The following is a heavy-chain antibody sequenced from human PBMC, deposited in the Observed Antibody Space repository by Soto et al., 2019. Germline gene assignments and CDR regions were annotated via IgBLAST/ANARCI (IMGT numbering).Heavy chain of an antibody. CDR2: IWYDGSRK. CDR3: ARDYTFYFDY. CDR1: GFTFTSYG. D-gene: IGHD3-16*01. Sequence: QVQLVESGGGVVQPGRSLRLSCVVSGFTFTSYGMHWVRQAPGKGLEWVAVIWYDGSRKYYADSVKGRFTISRDISKNMLYLEMDSLRAEDTAVYYCARDYTFYFDYWGQGTRVTVSS. V-gene: IGHV3-33*01. J-gene: IGHJ4*02.